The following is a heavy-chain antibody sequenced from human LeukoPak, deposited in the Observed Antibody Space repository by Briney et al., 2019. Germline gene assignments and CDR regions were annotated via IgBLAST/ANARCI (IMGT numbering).Heavy chain of an antibody. CDR3: ARDVTVWSIAAAGNYYYMDV. CDR1: GYTFTGYY. CDR2: INPNSGGT. Sequence: ASVKVSCKASGYTFTGYYMHWVRQAPGQGLEWMGWINPNSGGTNYAQKFQGRVTMTRDTSISTAYMELIRLRSDDTAVYYCARDVTVWSIAAAGNYYYMDVWGKGTTVTVSS. V-gene: IGHV1-2*02. J-gene: IGHJ6*03. D-gene: IGHD6-13*01.